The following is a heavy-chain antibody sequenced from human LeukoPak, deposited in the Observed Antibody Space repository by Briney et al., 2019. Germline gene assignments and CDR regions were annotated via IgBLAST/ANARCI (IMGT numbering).Heavy chain of an antibody. V-gene: IGHV1-18*01. CDR3: ARDPSGYDSPRSPFGY. CDR2: ISAYNGNT. CDR1: GYTFTSYG. Sequence: ASVKVSCKASGYTFTSYGISWVRQAPGQGLEWMGWISAYNGNTNYAQKLQGRVTMTTDTSTSTAYVELRSLRSDDTAVYYCARDPSGYDSPRSPFGYWGQGTLVTVSS. J-gene: IGHJ4*02. D-gene: IGHD5-12*01.